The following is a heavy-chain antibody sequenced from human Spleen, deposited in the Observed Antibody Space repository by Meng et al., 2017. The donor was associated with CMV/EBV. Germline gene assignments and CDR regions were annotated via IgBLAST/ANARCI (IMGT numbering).Heavy chain of an antibody. J-gene: IGHJ6*02. D-gene: IGHD6-25*01. CDR3: ARPAAPLFYYYGMDV. CDR2: INPNSGDT. CDR1: AYTFTGFY. V-gene: IGHV1-2*02. Sequence: ASVKVSCKASAYTFTGFYIHWVRQAPGQGLEWLGWINPNSGDTNCALKFQGRVAMTRDTSISTAYMELSRLRSDDTPVYYCARPAAPLFYYYGMDVWGQGTTVTVSS.